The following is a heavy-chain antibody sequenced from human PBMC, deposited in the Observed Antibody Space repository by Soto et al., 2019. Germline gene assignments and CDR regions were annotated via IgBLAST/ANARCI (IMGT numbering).Heavy chain of an antibody. Sequence: ASVKVSCKASGYTFTSYDINWVRQATGQGLEWMGWMNPNSGNTGYAQKFQGRVTMTRKTSISTAYMELGSLRSEDTAVYYCARGHENFWSGYSYYYYYYYYMDVWGKGTTVTVSS. J-gene: IGHJ6*03. D-gene: IGHD3-3*01. CDR3: ARGHENFWSGYSYYYYYYYYMDV. CDR1: GYTFTSYD. CDR2: MNPNSGNT. V-gene: IGHV1-8*01.